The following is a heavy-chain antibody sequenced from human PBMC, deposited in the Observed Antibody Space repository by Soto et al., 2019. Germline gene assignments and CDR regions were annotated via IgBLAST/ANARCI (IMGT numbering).Heavy chain of an antibody. CDR3: ARHRDTSSWDGWWFDP. V-gene: IGHV4-59*08. Sequence: QVQLQESGPGLVKPSETLSLTCTVSGCSISSYYWSWIRQPPGKGLEWIGYIYYSGRTNYNPSLKSRVTISVDTSKNQFSLKLSSVTAADTAVHYCARHRDTSSWDGWWFDPWSQGTLVTVSS. CDR1: GCSISSYY. J-gene: IGHJ5*02. CDR2: IYYSGRT. D-gene: IGHD6-13*01.